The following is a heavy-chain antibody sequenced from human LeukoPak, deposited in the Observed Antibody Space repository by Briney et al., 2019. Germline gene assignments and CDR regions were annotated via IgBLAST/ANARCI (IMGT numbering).Heavy chain of an antibody. Sequence: GGSLRLSCAASGFTVSSNYMSWVRQAPGKELEWVSVIYSGGSTYYADSVKGRFTISRDNSKNTLYLQMNSLRAEDTAVYYCARGVDEGAFDIWGQGTMVTVSS. V-gene: IGHV3-53*01. CDR3: ARGVDEGAFDI. CDR1: GFTVSSNY. CDR2: IYSGGST. J-gene: IGHJ3*02.